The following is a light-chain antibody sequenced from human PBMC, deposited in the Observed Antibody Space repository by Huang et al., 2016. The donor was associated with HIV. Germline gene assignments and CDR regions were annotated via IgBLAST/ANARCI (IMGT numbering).Light chain of an antibody. CDR3: QQYGNSPLT. V-gene: IGKV3-20*01. J-gene: IGKJ4*01. CDR1: QSVYSRY. Sequence: EIVLTQSPGTLSLSPGERATLSCRARQSVYSRYLAWYQNKPGQAPMLLIYGASNRATGIPDRFSGSGFGTDFTLTISRLDPEDFAGYYCQQYGNSPLTFGGGTKVEIK. CDR2: GAS.